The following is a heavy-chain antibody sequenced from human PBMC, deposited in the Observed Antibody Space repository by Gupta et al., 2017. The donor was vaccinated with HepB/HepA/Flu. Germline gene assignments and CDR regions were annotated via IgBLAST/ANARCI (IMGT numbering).Heavy chain of an antibody. CDR2: ISSSSSYI. CDR3: ARDKLEPIYYFDY. J-gene: IGHJ4*02. D-gene: IGHD1-1*01. Sequence: EVQLVESGGGLVKPGGSLRLSCAASGFTFSSYSMNWVRQAPGKGLEWVSSISSSSSYIYYADSVKGRFTISRDNAKNSLYLQMNSLRAEDTAVYYCARDKLEPIYYFDYWGQGTLVTVSS. CDR1: GFTFSSYS. V-gene: IGHV3-21*01.